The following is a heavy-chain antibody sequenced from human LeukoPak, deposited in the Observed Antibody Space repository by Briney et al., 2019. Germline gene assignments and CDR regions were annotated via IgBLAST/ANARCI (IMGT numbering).Heavy chain of an antibody. V-gene: IGHV3-23*01. D-gene: IGHD2-8*01. CDR1: GFTFSSHA. J-gene: IGHJ5*02. CDR3: GYCTYGVRVLFDP. CDR2: ISGSGGST. Sequence: GGSLRLSCAASGFTFSSHAMSWVRQAPGKGLEWVSAISGSGGSTYYADSVKGRFTISRDNSKNTLYLQMNSLRAEDTAVYYCGYCTYGVRVLFDPWGQGTLVTVSS.